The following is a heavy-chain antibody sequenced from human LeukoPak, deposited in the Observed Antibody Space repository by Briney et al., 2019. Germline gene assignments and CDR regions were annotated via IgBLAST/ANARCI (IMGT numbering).Heavy chain of an antibody. CDR3: ARHEYSGSYYGLSWFDP. Sequence: PSETLSPTCTVSRGSISSSGYYWGWIRQPPGKGLEWIASIYYSGSTYYNPSLKSRVAISVDTSKNQLSLELSSLTAADTAVYYCARHEYSGSYYGLSWFDPWGQGTLVTVSS. D-gene: IGHD1-26*01. J-gene: IGHJ5*02. CDR1: RGSISSSGYY. V-gene: IGHV4-39*01. CDR2: IYYSGST.